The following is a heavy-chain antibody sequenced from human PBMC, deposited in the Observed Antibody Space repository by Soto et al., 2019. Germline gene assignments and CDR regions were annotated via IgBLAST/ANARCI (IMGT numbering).Heavy chain of an antibody. CDR1: GFTFSSYS. CDR2: ISSSSSYI. D-gene: IGHD6-19*01. CDR3: ARSYSSRDTWSAP. Sequence: PGGSLRLSCAASGFTFSSYSMNWVRQAPGKGLEWVSSISSSSSYIYYADSVKGRFTISRDNAKNSLYLQMNSLRAEDTVVYYCARSYSSRDTWSAPWGQGTLVTVSS. J-gene: IGHJ5*02. V-gene: IGHV3-21*01.